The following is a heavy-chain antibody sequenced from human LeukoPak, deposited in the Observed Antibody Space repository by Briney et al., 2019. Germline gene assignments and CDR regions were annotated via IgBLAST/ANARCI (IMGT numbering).Heavy chain of an antibody. CDR2: FSGSGGST. J-gene: IGHJ4*02. CDR1: GFTFSSYA. Sequence: PGGSLRLSCAASGFTFSSYAMSWVRQAPGKGLEWVSAFSGSGGSTYYADSVKGRFTISRDNSKNTLYLQMNSLRAEDTAVYCCAKQDSSGYFPLDYWGEGTMVSVSS. V-gene: IGHV3-23*01. D-gene: IGHD3-22*01. CDR3: AKQDSSGYFPLDY.